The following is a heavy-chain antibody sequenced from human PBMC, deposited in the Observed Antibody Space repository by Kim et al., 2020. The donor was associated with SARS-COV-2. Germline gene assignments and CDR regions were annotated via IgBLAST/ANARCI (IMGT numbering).Heavy chain of an antibody. CDR3: ARAAYSSSWYGARNWFDP. J-gene: IGHJ5*02. Sequence: SETLSLTCAVYGGSLSGYYWSWIRQPPGKGLEWIGEINHSGSTNYNPSLKSRVTISVDTSKNQFSLKLSSVTAADTAVYYCARAAYSSSWYGARNWFDPWGQGTLVTVS. CDR2: INHSGST. V-gene: IGHV4-34*01. CDR1: GGSLSGYY. D-gene: IGHD6-13*01.